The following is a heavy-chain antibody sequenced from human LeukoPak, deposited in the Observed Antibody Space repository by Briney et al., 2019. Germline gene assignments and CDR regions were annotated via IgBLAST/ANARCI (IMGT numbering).Heavy chain of an antibody. Sequence: GGSLRLSCAASGFTFSSYWMYWVRQAPGKGLVWVSRINSDGSTTSYADSVMGRFTISRDNAKNTLYLQMNSLRAEDTAVYYCARVIYSGWEGELSDWGQGTLVTVSS. CDR3: ARVIYSGWEGELSD. V-gene: IGHV3-74*01. D-gene: IGHD6-19*01. J-gene: IGHJ4*02. CDR1: GFTFSSYW. CDR2: INSDGSTT.